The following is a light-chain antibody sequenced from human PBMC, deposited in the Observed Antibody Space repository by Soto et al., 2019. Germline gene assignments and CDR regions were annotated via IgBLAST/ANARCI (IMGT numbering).Light chain of an antibody. Sequence: EIVLTPSPGPLSLSPGERAILSCRASQSVSSRYFAWYQQKPGQAPRLLIYGASSRATGIPDRFSGSGSGTDFTLTISRLEPDDFAVYYCQQYTSSPPILTFGPGTRVDVK. CDR1: QSVSSRY. J-gene: IGKJ3*01. V-gene: IGKV3-20*01. CDR3: QQYTSSPPILT. CDR2: GAS.